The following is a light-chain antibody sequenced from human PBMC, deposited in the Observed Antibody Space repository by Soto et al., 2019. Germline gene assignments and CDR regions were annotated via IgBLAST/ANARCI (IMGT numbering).Light chain of an antibody. CDR1: QSLLHSNGYKY. J-gene: IGKJ2*01. CDR2: LGS. Sequence: DVVMTQSPLSLPVTPGEPASISCTSSQSLLHSNGYKYLDWYLQKPGQSPQLLIYLGSYRASGVPDRFSGSGSGTDFTLKISRVEAEDVGVYYCMQALQTPYTFGQGTKLEIK. CDR3: MQALQTPYT. V-gene: IGKV2-28*01.